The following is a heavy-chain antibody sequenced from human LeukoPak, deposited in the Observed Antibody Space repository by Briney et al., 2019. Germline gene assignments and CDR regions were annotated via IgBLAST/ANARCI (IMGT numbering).Heavy chain of an antibody. D-gene: IGHD6-13*01. CDR3: ASSIPGAADR. V-gene: IGHV1-69*13. CDR1: GGTFSSYA. CDR2: IVPILHTA. Sequence: ASVKVSCKASGGTFSSYAISWVRQAPGQGLEWMGGIVPILHTAKYAQKFQDRVTITADESTTTAYMEMSSLRADDTAMYYCASSIPGAADRWGQGTLVTVSS. J-gene: IGHJ4*02.